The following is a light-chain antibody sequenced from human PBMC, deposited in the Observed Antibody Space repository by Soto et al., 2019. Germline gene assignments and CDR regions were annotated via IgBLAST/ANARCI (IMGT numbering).Light chain of an antibody. J-gene: IGKJ1*01. CDR1: QSVLYSSNNKNY. CDR3: PQYYSVWT. V-gene: IGKV4-1*01. Sequence: DIVMTQSPDSLAVSLGERATINCKSSQSVLYSSNNKNYLAWYQQKPGQSPKLLIYWASTRESGVPDRFSGSGSGTDFTLTISSLQAEDVAVYYCPQYYSVWTFGQGTKVEIK. CDR2: WAS.